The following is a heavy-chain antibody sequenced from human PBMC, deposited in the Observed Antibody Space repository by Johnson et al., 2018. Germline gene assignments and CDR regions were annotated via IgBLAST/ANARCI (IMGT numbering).Heavy chain of an antibody. Sequence: QVQLVESGAEVKKPGASVKVSCKTSGYAFMNYDINWVRQATGQGLEWMGWMRPNSGDTGYAQKFLGRVTMTRDTSINTAYMEVRGLMPDDTAIYYCARTPPDNSSLDYWGQGALVTVSS. D-gene: IGHD6-13*01. CDR3: ARTPPDNSSLDY. J-gene: IGHJ4*02. V-gene: IGHV1-8*01. CDR1: GYAFMNYD. CDR2: MRPNSGDT.